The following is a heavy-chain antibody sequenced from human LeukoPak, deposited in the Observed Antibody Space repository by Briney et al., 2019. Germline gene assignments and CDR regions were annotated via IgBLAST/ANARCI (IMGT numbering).Heavy chain of an antibody. J-gene: IGHJ4*02. D-gene: IGHD3-22*01. CDR3: ARDLVHYYDSSGHIGDY. Sequence: ASVKVSCKASGYTFTSYGISWVRQAPGQGLEWMGWISAYNGNTNYAQKLQGRVIMTTDTSTSTAYMELRSLRSDDTAVYYCARDLVHYYDSSGHIGDYWGQGTLVTVSS. V-gene: IGHV1-18*01. CDR1: GYTFTSYG. CDR2: ISAYNGNT.